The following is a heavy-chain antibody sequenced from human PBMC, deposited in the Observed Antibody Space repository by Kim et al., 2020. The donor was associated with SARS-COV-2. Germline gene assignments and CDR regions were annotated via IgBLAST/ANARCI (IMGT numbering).Heavy chain of an antibody. D-gene: IGHD3-22*01. V-gene: IGHV3-23*01. CDR2: ISGSGGST. Sequence: GGSLRLSCAASGFTFSSYAMSWVRQAPGKGLEWVSAISGSGGSTYYADSVKGRFTISRDNSKNTLYLQMNSLRAEDTAVYYCAKEIGGSYYDSSGYANWGQGTLVTVSS. CDR3: AKEIGGSYYDSSGYAN. CDR1: GFTFSSYA. J-gene: IGHJ4*02.